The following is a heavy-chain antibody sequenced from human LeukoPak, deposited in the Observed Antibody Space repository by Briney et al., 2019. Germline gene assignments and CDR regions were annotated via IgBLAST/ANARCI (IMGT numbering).Heavy chain of an antibody. J-gene: IGHJ4*02. CDR3: ASRDGYNSEYYFDY. CDR2: ISGSGGST. CDR1: GFTFSGYA. D-gene: IGHD5-24*01. V-gene: IGHV3-23*01. Sequence: PGGSLRRSCAASGFTFSGYAMSWVRQAPGKGLEWVSAISGSGGSTYYADSVKGRFTISRDNSKNTLYLQMNSLRAEDTAVYYCASRDGYNSEYYFDYWGQGTLVTVSS.